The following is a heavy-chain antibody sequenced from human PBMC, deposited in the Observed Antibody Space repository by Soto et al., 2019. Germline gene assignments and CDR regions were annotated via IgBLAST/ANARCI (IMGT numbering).Heavy chain of an antibody. CDR3: ATAGHYDSSGYYHWRSVGY. D-gene: IGHD3-22*01. CDR1: GYTLTELS. J-gene: IGHJ4*02. Sequence: GASVKVSCKVSGYTLTELSMHWVRQAPGKGLEWMGGFDPEDGETIYAQKFQGRATMTEDTSTDTAYMELSSLRSEDTAVYYCATAGHYDSSGYYHWRSVGYWGQGTLVTVSS. CDR2: FDPEDGET. V-gene: IGHV1-24*01.